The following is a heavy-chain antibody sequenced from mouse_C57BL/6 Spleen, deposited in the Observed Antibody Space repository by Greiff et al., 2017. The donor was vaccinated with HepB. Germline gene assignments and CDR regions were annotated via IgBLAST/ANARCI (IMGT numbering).Heavy chain of an antibody. CDR1: GYAFTNYL. Sequence: QVQLQQSGAELVRPGTSVKVSCKASGYAFTNYLIEWVKQRPGQGLEWIGVINPGSGGTNYNEKFKGKATLTADKSSSTAYMQLSSLTSEDSAVYFCARWEYYGSRFDYWGQGTTLTVSS. J-gene: IGHJ2*01. CDR2: INPGSGGT. CDR3: ARWEYYGSRFDY. V-gene: IGHV1-54*01. D-gene: IGHD1-1*01.